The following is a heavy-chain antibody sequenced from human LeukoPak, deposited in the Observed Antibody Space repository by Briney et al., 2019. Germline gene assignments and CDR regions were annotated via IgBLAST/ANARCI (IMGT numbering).Heavy chain of an antibody. J-gene: IGHJ4*02. V-gene: IGHV3-23*01. CDR2: ISGGGRTT. D-gene: IGHD2-15*01. Sequence: GGSLRLSCAASGFTFSNHAMSWVRQAPGKGLQWVAVISGGGRTTEYADFVKGRFTISRDNSKNTLSLQMNSLTIEDTAIYFCAKNVVVKRYIDFWGQGTLVTVSS. CDR1: GFTFSNHA. CDR3: AKNVVVKRYIDF.